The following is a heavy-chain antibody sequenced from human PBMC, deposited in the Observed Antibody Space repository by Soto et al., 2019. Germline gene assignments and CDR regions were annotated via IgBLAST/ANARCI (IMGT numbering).Heavy chain of an antibody. D-gene: IGHD3-10*01. J-gene: IGHJ6*02. CDR3: ARDHYYGSGSSHYGMDV. CDR1: GFTFSNYW. Sequence: GGSLRLSCVISGFTFSNYWMTWVRQAPGKGLEWVANIKPDGTGKYYVDSVKGRFTISRDNAKNSLYLQMNSLRAEDTAVYYCARDHYYGSGSSHYGMDVWGQGTTVTVSS. CDR2: IKPDGTGK. V-gene: IGHV3-7*01.